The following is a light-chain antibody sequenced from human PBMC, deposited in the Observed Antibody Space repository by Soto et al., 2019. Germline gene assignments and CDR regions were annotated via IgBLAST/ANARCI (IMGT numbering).Light chain of an antibody. CDR3: QKYDSAPRT. Sequence: AIQMTQSPASLSASSGDRVTITCRASQGIRNDLGWYQQKPGKAPRLLIYAASSLQSGVPSRFSGIGSGTDGTLTISSLQYEDGATYDGQKYDSAPRTFGQGTKVDIK. V-gene: IGKV1-6*01. J-gene: IGKJ1*01. CDR2: AAS. CDR1: QGIRND.